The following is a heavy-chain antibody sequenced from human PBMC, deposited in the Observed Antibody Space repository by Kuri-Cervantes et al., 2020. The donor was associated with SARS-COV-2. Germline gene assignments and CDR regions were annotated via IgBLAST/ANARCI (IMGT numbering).Heavy chain of an antibody. V-gene: IGHV1-18*01. D-gene: IGHD6-6*01. CDR3: ASKFPGVPGSSPGYNYYMDV. CDR2: ISAYNGNT. J-gene: IGHJ6*03. Sequence: ASVKVSCKASGYTFTSYGISWVRQAPGQGLEWMGWISAYNGNTNYAQKFQGRVTMTRDTSISTAYMELSRLRSDDTAVYYCASKFPGVPGSSPGYNYYMDVWGKGTTVTVSS. CDR1: GYTFTSYG.